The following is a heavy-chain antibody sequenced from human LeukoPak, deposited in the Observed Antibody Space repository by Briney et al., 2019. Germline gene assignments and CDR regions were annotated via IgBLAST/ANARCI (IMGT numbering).Heavy chain of an antibody. CDR3: ARLKGVMAGSFYYYYYYMDV. Sequence: PSETLSLTCTVSGGSISSYYWSWIRQPPGKGLEWIGEINHSGSTNYNPSLKSRVTISVDTSKNQFSLKLSSVTAADTAVYYCARLKGVMAGSFYYYYYYMDVWGKGTTVTISS. V-gene: IGHV4-34*01. D-gene: IGHD6-19*01. J-gene: IGHJ6*03. CDR2: INHSGST. CDR1: GGSISSYY.